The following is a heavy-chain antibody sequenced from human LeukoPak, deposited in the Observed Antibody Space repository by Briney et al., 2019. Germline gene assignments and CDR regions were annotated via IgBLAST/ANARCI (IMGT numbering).Heavy chain of an antibody. CDR1: GGSISSYY. Sequence: SETLSLTCTVSGGSISSYYWSWIRQPPGKGLEWIGYIYYSGSTNYNPSLKSRVTISVDTSKNQFSLKLSSVTAADTAVYCCASSTVPTGYFDYWGQGTLVTVSS. D-gene: IGHD4-17*01. CDR2: IYYSGST. J-gene: IGHJ4*02. V-gene: IGHV4-59*08. CDR3: ASSTVPTGYFDY.